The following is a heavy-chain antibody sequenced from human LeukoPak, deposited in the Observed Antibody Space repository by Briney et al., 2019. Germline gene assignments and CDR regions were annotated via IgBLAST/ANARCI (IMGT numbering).Heavy chain of an antibody. CDR3: ARAYGSAGNNDY. J-gene: IGHJ4*02. Sequence: GGSLRLSCAVSGFTFSSYSMNWVRQAPGKGLEWVSSISSSSSYIYYADSVKGRFTISRDNAKNSLYLQMNSLRAEDTAVYYCARAYGSAGNNDYWGQGTLVTVSS. D-gene: IGHD3-10*01. CDR1: GFTFSSYS. CDR2: ISSSSSYI. V-gene: IGHV3-21*01.